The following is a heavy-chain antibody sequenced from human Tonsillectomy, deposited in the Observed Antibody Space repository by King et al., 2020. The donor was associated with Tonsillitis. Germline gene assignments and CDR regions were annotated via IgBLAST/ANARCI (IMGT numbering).Heavy chain of an antibody. J-gene: IGHJ3*02. CDR3: GHLGGASGFANDAFDI. CDR1: GFSLTTSGEG. D-gene: IGHD3-22*01. Sequence: QITLKESGPTLVKPTQTLTLTCTFSGFSLTTSGEGVAWIRQPPGKALEWLGLTYWNDDKRYSPSLRNRLTIDKDTSKNQVVLTMTNMDPVDTATYYCGHLGGASGFANDAFDIWGQGTMVTVSS. V-gene: IGHV2-5*01. CDR2: TYWNDDK.